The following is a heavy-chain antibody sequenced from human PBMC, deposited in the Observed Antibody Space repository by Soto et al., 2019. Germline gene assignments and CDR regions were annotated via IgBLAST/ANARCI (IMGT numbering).Heavy chain of an antibody. CDR1: GGSISNYY. CDR2: IYYSGST. D-gene: IGHD2-15*01. J-gene: IGHJ5*02. Sequence: LSLTCTVSGGSISNYYWSWIRQPPGKGLEWIGYIYYSGSTNYNPSLKSRVSILLDTSKNQFSLKLSSVTAADTAVYYCARQRYCSGGSCSPWDWFDPWGQGTLVTVSS. V-gene: IGHV4-59*08. CDR3: ARQRYCSGGSCSPWDWFDP.